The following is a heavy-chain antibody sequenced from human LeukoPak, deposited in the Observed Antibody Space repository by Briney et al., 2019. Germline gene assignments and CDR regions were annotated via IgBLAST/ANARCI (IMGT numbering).Heavy chain of an antibody. V-gene: IGHV3-74*01. CDR1: GFTFNTYW. J-gene: IGHJ6*02. CDR2: INSDGSTT. CDR3: ARGRYYAMDV. Sequence: GSLRLSCAASGFTFNTYWMHWVRQAPGKGLVWVSRINSDGSTTTYADSVKGRFTISRDNAKNTLYLQMNSLRAEDTAVYYCARGRYYAMDVWGQGTTVTVSS.